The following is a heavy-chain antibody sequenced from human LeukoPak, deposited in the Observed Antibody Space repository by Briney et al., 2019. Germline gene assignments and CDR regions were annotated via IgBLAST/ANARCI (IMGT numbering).Heavy chain of an antibody. CDR1: GGTFSSYA. CDR2: IIPIFGTA. J-gene: IGHJ4*02. D-gene: IGHD3-3*01. V-gene: IGHV1-69*13. Sequence: ASVKVSCKASGGTFSSYAISWVRQAPGQGLEWMGGIIPIFGTANYAQKFQGRVTITADESTSTAYMELSSLRSEDTAVYYCAREYYDFWSGYYGDYWGQGTLVTVSS. CDR3: AREYYDFWSGYYGDY.